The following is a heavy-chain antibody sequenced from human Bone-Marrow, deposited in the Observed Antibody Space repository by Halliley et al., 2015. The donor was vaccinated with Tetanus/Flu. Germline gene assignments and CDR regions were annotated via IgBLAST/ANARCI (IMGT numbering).Heavy chain of an antibody. V-gene: IGHV4-30-4*01. J-gene: IGHJ6*02. CDR2: IDYSGST. CDR1: GGSVSRGVYY. CDR3: ARGAEIIWLDV. Sequence: TLSLTCAVSGGSVSRGVYYWSWIRQPPGKGLEWIGYIDYSGSTYYNPSLKTRVTISVDTSKNQISLKLSSVTAADTAVYYCARGAEIIWLDVWGQGTTVTVSS. D-gene: IGHD3-10*01.